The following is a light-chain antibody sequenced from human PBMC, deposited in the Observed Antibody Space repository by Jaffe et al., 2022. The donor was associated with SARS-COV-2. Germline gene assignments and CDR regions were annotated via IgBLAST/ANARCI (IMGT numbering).Light chain of an antibody. CDR3: QQYGSSLI. Sequence: EIVLTQSPGTLSLSPGERATLSCRASQSLSGTFLAWYQQKPGQAPRLLIYGASSRATGIPDRFSGSGSGTDFTLTISRLEPEDFAVYYCQQYGSSLIFGPGTKVDI. CDR2: GAS. CDR1: QSLSGTF. J-gene: IGKJ3*01. V-gene: IGKV3-20*01.